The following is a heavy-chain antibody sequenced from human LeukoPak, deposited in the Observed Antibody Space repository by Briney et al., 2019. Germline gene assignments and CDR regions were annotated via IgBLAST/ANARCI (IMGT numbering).Heavy chain of an antibody. Sequence: PGGSLRLSCAASGFTFSSYSMNWVRQAPGKGLEWVSSISSSSSYIYYADSVKGRFTISRDNARNSLDLQMNSLRGDDTAVYYCARYSGTYRDFWGQGTLVTVSS. CDR3: ARYSGTYRDF. V-gene: IGHV3-21*01. CDR2: ISSSSSYI. D-gene: IGHD1-26*01. CDR1: GFTFSSYS. J-gene: IGHJ4*02.